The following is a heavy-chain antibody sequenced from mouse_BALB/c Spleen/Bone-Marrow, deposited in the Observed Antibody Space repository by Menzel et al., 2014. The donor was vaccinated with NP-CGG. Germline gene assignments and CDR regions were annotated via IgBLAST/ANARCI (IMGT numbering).Heavy chain of an antibody. Sequence: VHVKQSGAELVKPGASVKLSCTASGFNIKDTYMHWVKQRPEQGLEWIGRIDPANGNTKYGPKFQGKATITADTSSNTAYLQLSSLTSEDTAVYYCARGLLQYYYAMDYWGQGTSVTVSS. D-gene: IGHD2-3*01. CDR3: ARGLLQYYYAMDY. CDR1: GFNIKDTY. V-gene: IGHV14-3*02. CDR2: IDPANGNT. J-gene: IGHJ4*01.